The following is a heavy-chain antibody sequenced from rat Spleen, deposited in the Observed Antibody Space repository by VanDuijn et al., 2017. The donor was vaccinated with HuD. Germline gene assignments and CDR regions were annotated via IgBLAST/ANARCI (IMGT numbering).Heavy chain of an antibody. D-gene: IGHD1-9*01. CDR2: ITSGGSNT. Sequence: EVQLVESGGGLVQPGRSLKLSCAASGFTFSSFAMAWVRQAPKKGLEWVATITSGGSNTYYPDSVKGRFSISRDNARNTLYLQMDSLRSEDTATYYCARHTYYGYYFDYWGQGVMVTVSS. CDR3: ARHTYYGYYFDY. J-gene: IGHJ2*01. CDR1: GFTFSSFA. V-gene: IGHV5S13*01.